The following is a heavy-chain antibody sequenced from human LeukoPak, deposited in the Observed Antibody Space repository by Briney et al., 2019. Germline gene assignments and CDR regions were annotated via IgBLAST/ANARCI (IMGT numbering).Heavy chain of an antibody. CDR1: GGSFSGYY. CDR2: IYTSGST. Sequence: PSETLSLTCAVYGGSFSGYYWSWIRQPAGKGLEWIGRIYTSGSTNYNPSLKSRVTISVDTSKNQFSLKLSSVTAADTAVYYCARGLVVPAGYYDYWGQGTLVTVSS. D-gene: IGHD2-2*01. V-gene: IGHV4-59*10. CDR3: ARGLVVPAGYYDY. J-gene: IGHJ4*02.